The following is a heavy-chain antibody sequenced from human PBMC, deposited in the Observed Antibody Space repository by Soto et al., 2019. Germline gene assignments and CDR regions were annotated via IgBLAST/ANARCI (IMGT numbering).Heavy chain of an antibody. CDR3: AKSGAPEELGYYYHYFDY. D-gene: IGHD2-15*01. J-gene: IGHJ4*02. CDR1: GFTFSSYA. Sequence: GSLRLSCAASGFTFSSYAMSSVRQAPGKGLEWVSAISGSGGSTYYADSVKGRFTISRDNSKNTLYLQMNSLRAEDTAVYYCAKSGAPEELGYYYHYFDYWGQGTLVTVSS. CDR2: ISGSGGST. V-gene: IGHV3-23*01.